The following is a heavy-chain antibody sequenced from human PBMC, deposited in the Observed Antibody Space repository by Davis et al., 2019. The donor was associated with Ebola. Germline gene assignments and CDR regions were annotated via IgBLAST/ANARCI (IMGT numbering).Heavy chain of an antibody. CDR1: GGSISSYY. V-gene: IGHV4-59*01. D-gene: IGHD1-26*01. CDR3: ARLTWGEFDY. Sequence: SETLSLTCTVSGGSISSYYWSWIRQPPGKGLEWIAYIYYSGSTNYSPSLKSRVTISVDTSKNQFSLKLSSVTAADTAVYYCARLTWGEFDYWGQGTLVTVSS. CDR2: IYYSGST. J-gene: IGHJ4*02.